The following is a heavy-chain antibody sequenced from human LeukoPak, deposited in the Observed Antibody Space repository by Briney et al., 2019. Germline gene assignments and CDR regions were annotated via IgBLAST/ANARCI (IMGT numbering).Heavy chain of an antibody. D-gene: IGHD3-22*01. CDR2: IRYDGTNT. CDR3: AKSFYYAFEY. V-gene: IGHV3-30*02. Sequence: GGSLRLSCAASGFSFSDYDMHWVRQAPGKGLEWVTFIRYDGTNTYADSVKGRFTISRDNSKNTLYLQMNSLRAEDTAVYYCAKSFYYAFEYWGQGTLVTVSS. J-gene: IGHJ4*02. CDR1: GFSFSDYD.